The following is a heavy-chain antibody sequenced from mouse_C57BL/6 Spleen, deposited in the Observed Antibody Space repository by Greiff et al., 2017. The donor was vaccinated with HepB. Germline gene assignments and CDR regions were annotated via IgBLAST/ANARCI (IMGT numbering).Heavy chain of an antibody. CDR3: TRFGSGYSYYAMDY. J-gene: IGHJ4*01. Sequence: QVQLQQSGAELVRPGASVTLSCKASGYTFTDYEMHWVKQTPVHGLEWIGAIDPETGGTAYNQKFKGKAILTADKSSSTAYMELRSLTSEDSAVYYCTRFGSGYSYYAMDYWGQGTSVTVSS. CDR2: IDPETGGT. V-gene: IGHV1-15*01. CDR1: GYTFTDYE. D-gene: IGHD3-2*02.